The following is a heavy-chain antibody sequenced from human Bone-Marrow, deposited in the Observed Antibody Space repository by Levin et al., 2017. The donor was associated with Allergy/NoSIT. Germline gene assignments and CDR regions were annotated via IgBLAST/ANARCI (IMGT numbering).Heavy chain of an antibody. J-gene: IGHJ4*02. CDR3: AALNFYGDYFNV. Sequence: SETLSLTCAVSGGSITTNNYFWGWIRQPPGKGLEWIGKIYFPGTTHYNPSLQIRVTISADTSRVQFSLSLTSVPAAATAMYYCAALNFYGDYFNVWGQGIMVTVSS. D-gene: IGHD4-17*01. V-gene: IGHV4-39*01. CDR2: IYFPGTT. CDR1: GGSITTNNYF.